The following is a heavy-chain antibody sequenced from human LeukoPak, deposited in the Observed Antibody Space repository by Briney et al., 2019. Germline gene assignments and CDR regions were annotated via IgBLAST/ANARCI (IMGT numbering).Heavy chain of an antibody. CDR3: AKDKSSGWYSIGY. Sequence: GGSLRLSCAASGFTFSSYAMSWVRQAPGKGLEWVSGISGSGGSTYYADSVKGRFTISRDNSKNTLYLQMNSLRAEDTAVYYCAKDKSSGWYSIGYWGRGTLVTVSS. D-gene: IGHD6-19*01. J-gene: IGHJ4*02. CDR2: ISGSGGST. V-gene: IGHV3-23*01. CDR1: GFTFSSYA.